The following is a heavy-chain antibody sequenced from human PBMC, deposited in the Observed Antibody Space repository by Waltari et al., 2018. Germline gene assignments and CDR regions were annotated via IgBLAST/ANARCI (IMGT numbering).Heavy chain of an antibody. D-gene: IGHD4-17*01. CDR2: FNPNSGGT. CDR3: ARGTTTVTTGPFHY. J-gene: IGHJ4*02. Sequence: QVQLVQSGAEVKKPGASVKVSCKASGYTFTGYYMHWVRKPPGQGLEWMGWFNPNSGGTTYAQKFQGRVSMTRDTSISTAYMELSRLRSDDTAVYYCARGTTTVTTGPFHYWGQGTLVTVSS. CDR1: GYTFTGYY. V-gene: IGHV1-2*02.